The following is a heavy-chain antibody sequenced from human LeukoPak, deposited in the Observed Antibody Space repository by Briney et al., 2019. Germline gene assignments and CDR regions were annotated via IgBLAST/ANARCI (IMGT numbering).Heavy chain of an antibody. CDR3: ARAIVVVPAATSCWFDP. V-gene: IGHV5-51*01. J-gene: IGHJ5*02. Sequence: GESLKISCKGSGYSFTSYWIGWVRQMPGKGLEWMGIIYPGDSDTRYSPSFQGQVTISADKSISTAYLQWSSLKASDTAMYYCARAIVVVPAATSCWFDPWGQGTLVTVSS. CDR2: IYPGDSDT. D-gene: IGHD2-2*01. CDR1: GYSFTSYW.